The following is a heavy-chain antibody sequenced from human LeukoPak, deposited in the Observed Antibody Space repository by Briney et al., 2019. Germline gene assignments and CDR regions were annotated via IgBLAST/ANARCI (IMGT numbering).Heavy chain of an antibody. CDR3: ARRYYDSSGGGYYFDY. Sequence: SETLSLTCTVSGGSISIYYWSWIRQPPGKGLEWIGYIYYSGSTNYNPSLKSRVTISVDTSKNQFSLKLSSVTAADTAVYYCARRYYDSSGGGYYFDYWGQGTLVTVSS. D-gene: IGHD3-22*01. CDR1: GGSISIYY. CDR2: IYYSGST. V-gene: IGHV4-59*08. J-gene: IGHJ4*02.